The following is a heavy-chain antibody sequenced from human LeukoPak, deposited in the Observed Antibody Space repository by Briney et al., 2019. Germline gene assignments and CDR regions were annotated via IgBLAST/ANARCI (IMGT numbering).Heavy chain of an antibody. D-gene: IGHD1-26*01. CDR3: ARLQYSGTYYYFDY. J-gene: IGHJ4*02. V-gene: IGHV3-21*01. Sequence: GGSLRLSCAASGFTFSSYSMNGVRQAPGKGLEWGSSISSSSSYIYYADSVNGRFTISIDNAKNSLYLQMNSLRAEDPAIYYCARLQYSGTYYYFDYWGQGTLVTVSS. CDR2: ISSSSSYI. CDR1: GFTFSSYS.